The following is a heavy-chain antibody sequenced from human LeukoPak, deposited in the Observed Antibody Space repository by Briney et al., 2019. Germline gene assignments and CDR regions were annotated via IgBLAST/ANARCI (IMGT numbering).Heavy chain of an antibody. V-gene: IGHV3-23*01. CDR1: GFTFSDYY. Sequence: PGGSLRLSCAASGFTFSDYYMSWVRQAPGKGLEWVSAISGSGGSTYYADSVKGRCTISRDNSKNTLYLQMNNLRAEDTAIYYCAKDLLGDYYFDYWGQGTLVTVSS. J-gene: IGHJ4*02. D-gene: IGHD2-21*01. CDR2: ISGSGGST. CDR3: AKDLLGDYYFDY.